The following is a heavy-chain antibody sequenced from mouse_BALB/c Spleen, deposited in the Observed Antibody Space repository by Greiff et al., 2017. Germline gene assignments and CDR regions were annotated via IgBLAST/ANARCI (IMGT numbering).Heavy chain of an antibody. CDR2: INSNGGST. V-gene: IGHV5-6-3*01. CDR1: GFTFSSYG. CDR3: ARYYFYAMDY. J-gene: IGHJ4*01. Sequence: EVKLMESGGGLVQPGGSLKLSCAASGFTFSSYGMSWVRQTPDKRLELVATINSNGGSTYYPDSVKGRFTISRDNAKNTLYLQMSSLKSEDTAMYYCARYYFYAMDYWGQGTSVTVSS.